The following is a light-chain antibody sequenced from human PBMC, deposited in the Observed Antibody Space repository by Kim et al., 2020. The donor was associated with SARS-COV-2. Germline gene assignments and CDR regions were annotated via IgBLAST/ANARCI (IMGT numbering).Light chain of an antibody. V-gene: IGKV1-5*03. CDR1: QYITNY. Sequence: DIQMTQSPSTLSASIGDRVTITCRASQYITNYLAWYQQKPGKAPKLLIYQASILESGVPARFSGSGSATDFTLTISSLQPEDFATYYCHQYAGYPLTFGGGTKVDIK. J-gene: IGKJ4*01. CDR2: QAS. CDR3: HQYAGYPLT.